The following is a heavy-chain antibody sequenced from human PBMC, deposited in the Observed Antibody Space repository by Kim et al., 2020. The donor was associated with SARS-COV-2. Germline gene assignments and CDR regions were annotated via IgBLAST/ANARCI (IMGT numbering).Heavy chain of an antibody. V-gene: IGHV3-53*01. CDR3: ARLSWYPYYYYGMDV. CDR1: GFTVSSNY. J-gene: IGHJ6*02. CDR2: IYSGGST. Sequence: GGSLRISCAASGFTVSSNYMSWVRQAPGKGLEWVSVIYSGGSTYYADSVKGRFTISRDNSKNTLYLQMNSLRAEDTAVYYCARLSWYPYYYYGMDVWGQGTTVTVSS. D-gene: IGHD6-13*01.